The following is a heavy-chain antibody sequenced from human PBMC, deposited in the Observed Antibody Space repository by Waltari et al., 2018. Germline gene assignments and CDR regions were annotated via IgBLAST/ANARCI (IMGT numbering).Heavy chain of an antibody. CDR2: INNGGGSST. CDR1: GFTVSNYS. CDR3: ARGGQLALDY. V-gene: IGHV3-74*01. J-gene: IGHJ4*02. Sequence: EVQLVESGGGLVQPGASLRLSCAASGFTVSNYSPHWVRQGPGKGLVWISRINNGGGSSTTYADSVKGRFTISKDNAKNTVYLQMNSLRAEDTAVYHCARGGQLALDYWGQGTLVTVSS. D-gene: IGHD6-6*01.